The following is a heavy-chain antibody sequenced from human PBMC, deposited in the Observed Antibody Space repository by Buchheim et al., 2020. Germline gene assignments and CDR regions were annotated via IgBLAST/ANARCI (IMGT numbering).Heavy chain of an antibody. CDR1: GFTFSSYA. V-gene: IGHV3-23*01. CDR3: AKDVSRSSGWYFDSYFDY. CDR2: ISGSGGST. D-gene: IGHD6-19*01. Sequence: EVQLLESGGGLVQPGGSLRLSCAASGFTFSSYAMSWVRQAPGKGLEWVSAISGSGGSTYYADSVKGRFTISSDNSKNTLYLQMNSLRAEDTAVYYCAKDVSRSSGWYFDSYFDYWGQGTL. J-gene: IGHJ4*02.